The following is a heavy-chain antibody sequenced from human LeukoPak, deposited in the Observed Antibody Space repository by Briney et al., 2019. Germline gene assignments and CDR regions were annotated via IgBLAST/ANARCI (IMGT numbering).Heavy chain of an antibody. D-gene: IGHD3-9*01. CDR1: GYTFTNYA. Sequence: ASVKVSCKASGYTFTNYAISWLRQAPGQGLEWMGWISANNGNTNYAHKFQGRVTMTTDTSTSTAYMELRSLRSDDTAVYYCAASSGLTGYNYYWGQGTLVTVSS. CDR3: AASSGLTGYNYY. CDR2: ISANNGNT. J-gene: IGHJ4*02. V-gene: IGHV1-18*01.